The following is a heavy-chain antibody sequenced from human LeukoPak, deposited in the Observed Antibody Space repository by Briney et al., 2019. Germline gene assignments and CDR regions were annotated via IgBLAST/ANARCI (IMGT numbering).Heavy chain of an antibody. CDR3: AREVSEWELINWFDP. V-gene: IGHV3-21*01. D-gene: IGHD1-26*01. J-gene: IGHJ5*02. CDR1: GFTFSSYS. Sequence: AGGSLRLSCAASGFTFSSYSMNWVRQAPGKGLEWVSSISSSSSYIYYADSVKGRFTISRDNAKNSLYLQMNSLRAEDTAVYYCAREVSEWELINWFDPWGQGTLVTVSS. CDR2: ISSSSSYI.